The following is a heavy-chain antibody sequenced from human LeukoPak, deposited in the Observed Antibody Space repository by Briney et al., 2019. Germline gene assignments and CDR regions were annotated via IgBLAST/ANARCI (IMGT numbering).Heavy chain of an antibody. Sequence: GGPLRLSCAASGFTFSSYAMHWVRQAPGKGLEWVAVISYDGSNKYYADSVKGRFTISRDNSKNTLYLQMNSLRAEDTAVYYCARDPSEQQLAYYFDYWGQGTLVTVSS. V-gene: IGHV3-30*04. CDR2: ISYDGSNK. D-gene: IGHD6-13*01. CDR1: GFTFSSYA. J-gene: IGHJ4*02. CDR3: ARDPSEQQLAYYFDY.